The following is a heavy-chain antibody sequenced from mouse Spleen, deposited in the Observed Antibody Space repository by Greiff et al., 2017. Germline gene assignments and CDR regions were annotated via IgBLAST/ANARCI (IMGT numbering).Heavy chain of an antibody. Sequence: VQVVESGAELVKPGASVKISCKASGYAFSSYWMNWVKQRPGKGLEWIGQIYPGDGDTNYNGKFKGKATLTADKSSSTAYMQLSSLTSEDSAVYFCARSMVGHYFDYWGQGTTLTVSS. CDR3: ARSMVGHYFDY. J-gene: IGHJ2*01. D-gene: IGHD1-1*02. CDR2: IYPGDGDT. CDR1: GYAFSSYW. V-gene: IGHV1-80*01.